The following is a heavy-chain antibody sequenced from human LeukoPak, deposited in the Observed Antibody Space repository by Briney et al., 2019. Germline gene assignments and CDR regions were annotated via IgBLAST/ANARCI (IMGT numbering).Heavy chain of an antibody. J-gene: IGHJ4*02. Sequence: ASVKVSCKASGYTFTSYAMNWVRQAPGQGLEWMGWINTNTGNPTYAQGFTGRFVFSLDTSVSTVYLQISSLKAEDTAVYYCARDTRVLLWFGEFDYWGQGTLVTVSS. CDR2: INTNTGNP. D-gene: IGHD3-10*01. CDR3: ARDTRVLLWFGEFDY. CDR1: GYTFTSYA. V-gene: IGHV7-4-1*02.